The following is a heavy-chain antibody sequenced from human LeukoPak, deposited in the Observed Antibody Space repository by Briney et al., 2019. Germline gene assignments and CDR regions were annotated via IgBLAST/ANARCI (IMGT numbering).Heavy chain of an antibody. J-gene: IGHJ4*02. V-gene: IGHV4-59*08. CDR2: IDYSGST. Sequence: SETLSLTCTVSGGSISSYYWSWIRQPPGKGLEWIGYIDYSGSTNYNPSLESRVTISVDTSNNQFSLKLSSVTAADTAVYYCARLNGGSWGQGTLVTVSS. CDR1: GGSISSYY. D-gene: IGHD3-16*01. CDR3: ARLNGGS.